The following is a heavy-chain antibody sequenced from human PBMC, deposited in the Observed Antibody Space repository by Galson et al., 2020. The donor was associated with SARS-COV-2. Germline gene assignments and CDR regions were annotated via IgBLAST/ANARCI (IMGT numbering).Heavy chain of an antibody. D-gene: IGHD2-2*01. CDR2: ISSSSSYT. CDR1: GFTFSDYS. V-gene: IGHV3-11*06. J-gene: IGHJ5*02. CDR3: AGDHWGYCSSTSCANWFDP. Sequence: GGSLRLSCAASGFTFSDYSMSWIRQAPGKGLEWVSSISSSSSYTHYADSVKGRFTISRDNAKNPLYLQMNSLRAEDTAVYYDAGDHWGYCSSTSCANWFDPWGQGTLVTVSS.